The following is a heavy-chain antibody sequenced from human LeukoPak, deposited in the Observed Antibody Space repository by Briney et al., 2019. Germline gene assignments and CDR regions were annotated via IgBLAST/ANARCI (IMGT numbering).Heavy chain of an antibody. D-gene: IGHD3-3*01. V-gene: IGHV4-30-4*08. CDR1: GGSISSGDYY. J-gene: IGHJ6*03. Sequence: SQTLSLTCTVSGGSISSGDYYWSWIRQPPGKGLEWLGYIYYSGSTYYNPSLKSRVTISVDTSKNQFSLKLSSVTAADTAVYYCARCITIFGVVIDYYYMDVWGKGTTVTVSS. CDR3: ARCITIFGVVIDYYYMDV. CDR2: IYYSGST.